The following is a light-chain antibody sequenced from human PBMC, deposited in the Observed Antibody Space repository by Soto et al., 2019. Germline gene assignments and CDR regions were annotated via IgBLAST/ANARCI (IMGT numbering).Light chain of an antibody. CDR3: QQYSSPPQT. V-gene: IGKV3-20*01. J-gene: IGKJ1*01. CDR2: AAS. Sequence: EIVLTQSPGTLSLSPGDRATLSCRASETVTGKYLAWYQQKAGQAPRLLIFAASNRATGIPDRFRGSGSGTDFTLTISRLEPEDFAVYFCQQYSSPPQTFGQGTKV. CDR1: ETVTGKY.